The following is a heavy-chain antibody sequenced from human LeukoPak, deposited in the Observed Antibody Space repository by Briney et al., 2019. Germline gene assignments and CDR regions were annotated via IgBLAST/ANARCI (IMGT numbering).Heavy chain of an antibody. Sequence: GAAVQDSCMGSRYTFTGNFMHWVGKAPGQGVAWMGWINPNSGGTNYAQKFQGRVTITRDTSISTAFMELSRLRSDDTAVYYCARGEDIVATTLDYWGQGTLVTVSS. CDR2: INPNSGGT. J-gene: IGHJ4*02. V-gene: IGHV1-2*02. D-gene: IGHD5-12*01. CDR1: RYTFTGNF. CDR3: ARGEDIVATTLDY.